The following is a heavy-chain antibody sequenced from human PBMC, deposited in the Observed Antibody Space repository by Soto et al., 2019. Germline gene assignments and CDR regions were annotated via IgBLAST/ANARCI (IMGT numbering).Heavy chain of an antibody. CDR2: IYHSGST. D-gene: IGHD2-21*02. J-gene: IGHJ5*02. CDR1: GGSISSGGYS. V-gene: IGHV4-30-2*03. Sequence: TLSLTCAVSGGSISSGGYSWSWIRQPPGKGLEWIGCIYHSGSTYYNPSLKSRVTVSVDTSKNQFSLKLSSVTAADTAVYYCARHPSDFWFDPWGQGTLVTVSS. CDR3: ARHPSDFWFDP.